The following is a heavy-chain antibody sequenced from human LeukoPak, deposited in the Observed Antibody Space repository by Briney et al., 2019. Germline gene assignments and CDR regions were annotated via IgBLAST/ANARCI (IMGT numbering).Heavy chain of an antibody. CDR3: AREESYYYGMDV. Sequence: GGSLRLSCAASGLAFSAYKMHWVRQAPRKGLVWVSRISTDGYTTDYADFVQGRFTASRDNTKNTWSLEMNSLRAEDTAVYYCAREESYYYGMDVWGQGTTVTVSS. J-gene: IGHJ6*02. V-gene: IGHV3-74*01. CDR1: GLAFSAYK. CDR2: ISTDGYTT.